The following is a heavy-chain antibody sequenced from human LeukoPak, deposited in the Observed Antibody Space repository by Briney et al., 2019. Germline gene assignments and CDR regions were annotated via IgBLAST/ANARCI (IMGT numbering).Heavy chain of an antibody. J-gene: IGHJ4*02. CDR3: ARHGYCSSTSCHFDY. D-gene: IGHD2-2*03. CDR1: GYSFTRYW. Sequence: GESLRISCKVPGYSFTRYWISWVRQMHGQGLEWMGNFVPSVSYSNYSPPFQGHVIMSANKSISTAFLQWRSLKASATAMYYCARHGYCSSTSCHFDYWGQGTLVTVSS. CDR2: FVPSVSYS. V-gene: IGHV5-10-1*01.